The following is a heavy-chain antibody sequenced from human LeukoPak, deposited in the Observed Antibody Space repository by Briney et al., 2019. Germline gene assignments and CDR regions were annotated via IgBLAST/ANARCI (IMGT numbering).Heavy chain of an antibody. Sequence: GASVKVSCKASGYSFTRHYMHLVRQAPGEGREWIGVINPRGTSTIYAEKFQGRIIMTRDISTTTDHIELSSLKSDDTAVYYCARDNSMHERGWWFDPWGQGTLVTVSS. V-gene: IGHV1-46*01. CDR1: GYSFTRHY. CDR2: INPRGTST. J-gene: IGHJ5*02. D-gene: IGHD4-23*01. CDR3: ARDNSMHERGWWFDP.